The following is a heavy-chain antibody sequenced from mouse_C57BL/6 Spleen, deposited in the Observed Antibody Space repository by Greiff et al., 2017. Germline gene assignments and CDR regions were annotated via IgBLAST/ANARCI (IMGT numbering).Heavy chain of an antibody. CDR1: GYAFSSYW. Sequence: VQLQQSGAELVKPGASVKISCKASGYAFSSYWMNWVKQRPGKGLEWIGQIYPGDGDTNYNGKFKGTAPLTADKSSSTAYMQLSSLTSEDSAVYFCARRDDYVSYFDYWGQGTTLTVAS. V-gene: IGHV1-80*01. D-gene: IGHD2-4*01. CDR2: IYPGDGDT. CDR3: ARRDDYVSYFDY. J-gene: IGHJ2*01.